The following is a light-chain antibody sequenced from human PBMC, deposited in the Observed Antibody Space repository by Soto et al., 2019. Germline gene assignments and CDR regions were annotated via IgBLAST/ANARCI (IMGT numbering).Light chain of an antibody. CDR2: EDD. CDR1: SDSIASNY. Sequence: NFMLTQPHSVSESPGKTVTISCTRSSDSIASNYVQWYQQRPGSAPSLLIYEDDQRPSGVPDRFSGSIDSSSNSASLTISGLKTEDEADYFYQSYESTNVIFGGGTKLTVL. J-gene: IGLJ2*01. V-gene: IGLV6-57*03. CDR3: QSYESTNVI.